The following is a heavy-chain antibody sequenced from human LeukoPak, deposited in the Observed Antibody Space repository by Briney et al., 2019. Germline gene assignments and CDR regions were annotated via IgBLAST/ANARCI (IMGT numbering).Heavy chain of an antibody. CDR1: GFIFSRNA. J-gene: IGHJ6*03. V-gene: IGHV3-30-3*01. CDR2: ISYDGSNK. D-gene: IGHD3-22*01. Sequence: GGSLRLSCAASGFIFSRNAMHWVRQAPGKGLEWVAVISYDGSNKYYADSVKGRFTISRDNSKNTLYLQMNSLRAEDTAVYYCARDLRLKPDYEYYYYYYMDVWGKGTTVTVSS. CDR3: ARDLRLKPDYEYYYYYYMDV.